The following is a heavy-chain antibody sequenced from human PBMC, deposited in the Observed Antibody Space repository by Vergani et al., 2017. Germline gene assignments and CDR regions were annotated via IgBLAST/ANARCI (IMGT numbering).Heavy chain of an antibody. CDR3: ARGSRAEGGSGPDK. CDR1: GGSVSTSIGYY. CDR2: IFSSGTT. D-gene: IGHD6-13*01. V-gene: IGHV4-61*02. Sequence: QVQLQESGPGLVKPSQTLSLSCTVSGGSVSTSIGYYWTWLRQPAGKTLEWIGEIFSSGTTNDNPSFKNRVTMSVDTSKNQFSLKLNSVTAADTAVYYCARGSRAEGGSGPDKWGQGTLVTVSS. J-gene: IGHJ4*02.